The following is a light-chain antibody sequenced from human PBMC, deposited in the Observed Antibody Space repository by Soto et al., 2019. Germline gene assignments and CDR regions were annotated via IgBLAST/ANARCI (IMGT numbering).Light chain of an antibody. CDR1: QSVSSY. V-gene: IGKV3-11*01. CDR2: DAS. J-gene: IGKJ1*01. CDR3: QQRSTWPPWT. Sequence: EIVLTQSPATLSLSPGERATLSYRASQSVSSYLAWHQQKPGQAPRLLIYDASNRATGIPARFSGSGSGTDFTLTISSLEPEDFAVYYCQQRSTWPPWTFGQGTKVEIK.